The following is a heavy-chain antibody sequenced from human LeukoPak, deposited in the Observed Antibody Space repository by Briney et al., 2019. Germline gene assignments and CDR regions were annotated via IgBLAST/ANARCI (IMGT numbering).Heavy chain of an antibody. CDR2: ISTSGSTI. V-gene: IGHV3-11*04. CDR1: GFTFSDYY. Sequence: SGGSLRLSCVASGFTFSDYYMSWIRQAPGKGLECVSCISTSGSTIYYADSVKGRFTISRDNAKNSLYLQMNNLRAEDTAMYYCARDERSDYWGQGTLVTVSS. J-gene: IGHJ4*02. CDR3: ARDERSDY.